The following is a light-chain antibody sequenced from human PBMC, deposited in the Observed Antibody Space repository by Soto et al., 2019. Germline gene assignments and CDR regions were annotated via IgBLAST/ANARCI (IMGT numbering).Light chain of an antibody. CDR3: QQSNSTPLT. CDR1: QSISSY. J-gene: IGKJ4*01. CDR2: AAS. Sequence: IQMTQSPSSLSASVGDRVTITCRASQSISSYLNWYQQKPGKAPKLLIYAASSLQSGVPSRFSDSGSGTDFNLTISSLQPEDFATYYCQQSNSTPLTFGGGTKVEIK. V-gene: IGKV1-39*01.